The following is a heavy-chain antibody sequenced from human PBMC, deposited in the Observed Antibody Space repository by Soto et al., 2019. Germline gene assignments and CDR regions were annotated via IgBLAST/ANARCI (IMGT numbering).Heavy chain of an antibody. V-gene: IGHV3-30*03. J-gene: IGHJ6*02. D-gene: IGHD3-10*01. CDR1: GFTFSNNG. CDR2: TSYDGSNK. CDR3: ATAYYLSDYFYHGMDV. Sequence: QVQLVESGGGVVQPGRSLRLSCAASGFTFSNNGMHWVRQAPGKGLEWVAVTSYDGSNKYYADSVKGRFTISRDNSKSTLYLQMNSLRDEDTAVYYCATAYYLSDYFYHGMDVWGRGTTVTVSS.